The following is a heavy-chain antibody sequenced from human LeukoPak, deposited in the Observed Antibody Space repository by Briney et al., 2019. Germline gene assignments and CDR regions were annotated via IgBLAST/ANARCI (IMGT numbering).Heavy chain of an antibody. D-gene: IGHD3-3*02. CDR1: GFTFSGSA. CDR3: TTDLAEGNY. V-gene: IGHV3-73*01. Sequence: GGSLRLSCAASGFTFSGSAMHWVRQASGKGLEWVGRIRSKANSYATAYATSMKGRFTISRDDSKNTAYLQMNSLKTEDTAVYYCTTDLAEGNYWGQGTLVTVSS. CDR2: IRSKANSYAT. J-gene: IGHJ4*02.